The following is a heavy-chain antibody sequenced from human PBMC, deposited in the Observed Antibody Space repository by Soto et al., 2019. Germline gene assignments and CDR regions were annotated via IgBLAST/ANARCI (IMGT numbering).Heavy chain of an antibody. CDR1: GFTFNSYW. CDR3: ARPPFGAFSSSGDRSQFYGMGV. V-gene: IGHV3-7*01. D-gene: IGHD6-19*01. Sequence: GGSLRLSCVASGFTFNSYWMRWVRQAPGKGLEWVADIKENGSAQYSVDSVKGRFAISRDNAKKSEYLQMNRLRPEDTSVYYSARPPFGAFSSSGDRSQFYGMGVWGRGDTVAVSS. J-gene: IGHJ6*02. CDR2: IKENGSAQ.